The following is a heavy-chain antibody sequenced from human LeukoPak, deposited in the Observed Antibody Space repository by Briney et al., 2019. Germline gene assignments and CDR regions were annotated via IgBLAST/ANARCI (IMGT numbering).Heavy chain of an antibody. J-gene: IGHJ4*02. CDR2: INSDGRST. CDR3: AKVVYDYVWGSYRGHYFDY. D-gene: IGHD3-16*01. V-gene: IGHV3-74*01. CDR1: GFTFSNYW. Sequence: GGSLRLSCAASGFTFSNYWMHWVRQAPGKGLVWVSRINSDGRSTYYADSVKGRFTISRDNSKNTLYLQMNSLRAADTAVYYCAKVVYDYVWGSYRGHYFDYWGQGTLVTVSS.